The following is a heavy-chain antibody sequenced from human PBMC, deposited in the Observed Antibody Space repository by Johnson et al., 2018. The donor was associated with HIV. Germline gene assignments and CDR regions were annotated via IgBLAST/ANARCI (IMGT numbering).Heavy chain of an antibody. CDR1: GFTFDDYA. V-gene: IGHV3-9*01. D-gene: IGHD5-18*01. J-gene: IGHJ3*02. Sequence: EVQLVESGGGLVQPGGSLRLSCGASGFTFDDYAMDWVRQAPGKGLEWVSGISWNSGSIGYADSVKGRFTISRDNSKNTLYLQMNSLRVEDTAVYYCAREPRLLTDAFDIWGQGTMVTVSS. CDR3: AREPRLLTDAFDI. CDR2: ISWNSGSI.